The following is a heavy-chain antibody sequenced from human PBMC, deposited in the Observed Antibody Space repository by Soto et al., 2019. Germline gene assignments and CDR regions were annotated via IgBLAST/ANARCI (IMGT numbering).Heavy chain of an antibody. V-gene: IGHV4-61*01. CDR2: MYYSGST. J-gene: IGHJ6*02. D-gene: IGHD1-1*01. CDR3: ARAGTMYYCYAMDV. Sequence: QVLLQESGPGLVKPSETLSLTCSVSGGSVNTGNYYWTWIRQPPGKGLEWIGYMYYSGSTNPNPPLKSRVNISVDTSKNQFSLRLNSVTAADTAVYYCARAGTMYYCYAMDVWGQGTTVTVSS. CDR1: GGSVNTGNYY.